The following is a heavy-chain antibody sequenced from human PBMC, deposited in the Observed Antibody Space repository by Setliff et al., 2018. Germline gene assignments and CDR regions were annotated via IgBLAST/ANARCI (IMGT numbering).Heavy chain of an antibody. CDR2: VYYSGNT. D-gene: IGHD6-13*01. CDR3: ARLDGAAADYYDNDYCKY. CDR1: GGSISTTDYY. V-gene: IGHV4-39*01. Sequence: SETLSLTCTVSGGSISTTDYYWGWIRQPPGKGLEWIGCVYYSGNTYYSPSLKSRVTISVDTSKNQFSLKLSSVTAADTAVYYCARLDGAAADYYDNDYCKYWGQGALVTVSS. J-gene: IGHJ1*01.